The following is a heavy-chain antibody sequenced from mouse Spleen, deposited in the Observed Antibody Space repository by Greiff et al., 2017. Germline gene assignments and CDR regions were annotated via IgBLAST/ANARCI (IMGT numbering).Heavy chain of an antibody. CDR2: IWTGGGT. D-gene: IGHD2-1*01. J-gene: IGHJ3*01. CDR1: GFSLTSYD. CDR3: VRNYGNYAAWFAY. V-gene: IGHV2-9-2*01. Sequence: VKLMESGPGLVAPSQSLSITCTVSGFSLTSYDISWIRQPPGKGLEWLGVIWTGGGTNYNSAFMSRLSISKDNSKSQVFLKMNSLQTDDTAIYYCVRNYGNYAAWFAYWGQGTLVTVSA.